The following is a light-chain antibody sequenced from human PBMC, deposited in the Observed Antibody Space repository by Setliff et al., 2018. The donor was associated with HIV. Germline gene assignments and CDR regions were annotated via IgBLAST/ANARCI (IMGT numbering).Light chain of an antibody. Sequence: QFVLTQPASVSGSPGQSITISCTGTSSYIGSYDYISWYQQHPGKAPKLMIYEVSNRSSGVSNRFSGSKSGITASMTISGLQADDEADYYCSSYTSADTYVFGSGTKVTVL. CDR3: SSYTSADTYV. J-gene: IGLJ1*01. CDR1: SSYIGSYDY. CDR2: EVS. V-gene: IGLV2-14*01.